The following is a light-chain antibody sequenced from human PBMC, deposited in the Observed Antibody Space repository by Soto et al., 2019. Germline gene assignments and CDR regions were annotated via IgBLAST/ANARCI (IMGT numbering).Light chain of an antibody. CDR3: QQYNNWLPCT. V-gene: IGKV3-15*01. J-gene: IGKJ1*01. Sequence: EIVMTQSPATLSVSPGERATLSCRASQSVSNNLAWYQQRPGQAPRLLIYGASTRATGIPARFSGSGSGTEFTLTISSLQSAEFAVYYCQQYNNWLPCTLGLGTKVEVK. CDR1: QSVSNN. CDR2: GAS.